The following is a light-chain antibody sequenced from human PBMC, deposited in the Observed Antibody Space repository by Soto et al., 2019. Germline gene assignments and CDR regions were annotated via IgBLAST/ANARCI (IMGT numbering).Light chain of an antibody. CDR2: LGS. J-gene: IGKJ2*01. CDR3: MHALQTPPMYT. Sequence: DIVMTQSPLSLPVTPGEQASISCRSSQSLLHSNGYNYLDWYLQKPGQSPQLLIYLGSNRASGVPDRFSGSGSGTDFTLKISRVEAEDVGVYYCMHALQTPPMYTFGQGTKLEIK. V-gene: IGKV2-28*01. CDR1: QSLLHSNGYNY.